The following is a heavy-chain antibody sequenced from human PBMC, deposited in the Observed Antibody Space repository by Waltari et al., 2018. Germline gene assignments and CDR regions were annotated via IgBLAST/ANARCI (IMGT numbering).Heavy chain of an antibody. CDR1: GFFCTDYY. CDR3: ARETVAGALDY. J-gene: IGHJ4*02. CDR2: IDPNGGGT. D-gene: IGHD6-19*01. Sequence: QVQLVQSGAEVKKPGASAKVSCKASGFFCTDYYRHWVRQAPGQGLAWMGRIDPNGGGTHYAQKFQGRVTMSRDSSIRTAYMELNRVTSDDTAVYYCARETVAGALDYWGQGTPVTVSS. V-gene: IGHV1-2*06.